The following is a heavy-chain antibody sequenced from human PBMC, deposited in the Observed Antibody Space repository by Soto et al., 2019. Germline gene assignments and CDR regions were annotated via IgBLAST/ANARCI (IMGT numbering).Heavy chain of an antibody. J-gene: IGHJ4*02. CDR3: VRVDWNDAGS. CDR2: TRYTSKWYT. V-gene: IGHV6-1*01. CDR1: GDSVSSNSAA. D-gene: IGHD1-1*01. Sequence: LSLTCAISGDSVSSNSAAWEWIRQSPSRGLEWLGRTRYTSKWYTEYAESVKSRITINADTSKNHFSLQLRSVTPEDTAVYYCVRVDWNDAGSWGQGTQVTVSS.